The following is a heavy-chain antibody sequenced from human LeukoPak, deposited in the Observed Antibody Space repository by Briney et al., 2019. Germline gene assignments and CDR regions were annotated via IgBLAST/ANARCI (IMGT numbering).Heavy chain of an antibody. D-gene: IGHD6-19*01. Sequence: SETLSLTCAVYGGSFSGYYWSWIRQPPGKGLEWIGEINHSGSTNYNPSLKSRVTISVDTSKNQFSLKLSSVTAADTAVYYCARDSYSSGWYTRGAFDIWGQGTMVTVSS. CDR3: ARDSYSSGWYTRGAFDI. V-gene: IGHV4-34*01. CDR1: GGSFSGYY. J-gene: IGHJ3*02. CDR2: INHSGST.